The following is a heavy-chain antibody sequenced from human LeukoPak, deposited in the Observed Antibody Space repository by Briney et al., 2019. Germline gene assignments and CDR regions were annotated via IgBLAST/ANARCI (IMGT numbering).Heavy chain of an antibody. D-gene: IGHD2-15*01. CDR1: GFTFSSYA. V-gene: IGHV3-30*01. CDR3: AREGMVVAPRYSSYFDY. CDR2: ISYDGSNK. J-gene: IGHJ4*02. Sequence: PGGSLRLSCAASGFTFSSYAMHWVRQAPGKGLEWVAVISYDGSNKYYADSVKGRFTISRDNSKNTLYLQMNRLRAEDTAVYYCAREGMVVAPRYSSYFDYWGQGTLVTVSS.